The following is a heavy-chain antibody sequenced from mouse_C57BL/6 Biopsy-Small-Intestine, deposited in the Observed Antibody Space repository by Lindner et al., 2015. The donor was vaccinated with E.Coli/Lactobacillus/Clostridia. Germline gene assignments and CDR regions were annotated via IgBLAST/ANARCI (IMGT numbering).Heavy chain of an antibody. CDR3: GRDVSMKGLHLWSEI. Sequence: SVKVSCKTSGGTSKNYAISWVRQAPGQGLEWMGGIIPVFGTTNYAQKFQGRVTITADESTTTAYMELSSLRSEDTAVYYCGRDVSMKGLHLWSEIWGQGTLVTVS. V-gene: IGHV1-81*01. CDR1: GGTSKNYA. CDR2: IIPVFGTT. D-gene: IGHD1-1*02. J-gene: IGHJ3*01.